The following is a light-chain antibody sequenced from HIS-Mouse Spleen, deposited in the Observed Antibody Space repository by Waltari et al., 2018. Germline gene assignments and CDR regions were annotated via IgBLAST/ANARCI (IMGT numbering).Light chain of an antibody. V-gene: IGLV3-10*01. J-gene: IGLJ2*01. Sequence: SYELTQPPSVSVSPGQTARITCSGDALPKQYAYGYQQKSGQAPVLVISEDSKRPSGIPERFSGSSSGTMATLTISGAQVEDEADYYCYSTDSSGNHRVFGGGTKLTVL. CDR1: ALPKQY. CDR3: YSTDSSGNHRV. CDR2: EDS.